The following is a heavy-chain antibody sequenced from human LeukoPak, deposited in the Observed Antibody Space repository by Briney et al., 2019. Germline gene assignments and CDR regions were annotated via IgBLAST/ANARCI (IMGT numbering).Heavy chain of an antibody. V-gene: IGHV4-34*01. CDR2: INHSGST. J-gene: IGHJ6*03. Sequence: SGTLSLTCAVYGGSFSGYYWSWIRQPPGKGLEWIGEINHSGSTNYNPSLKSRVTISVDTSKNQFSLKLSSVTAADTAVYYCASVILNYYYMDVWGKGTTVTVSS. D-gene: IGHD3-16*02. CDR3: ASVILNYYYMDV. CDR1: GGSFSGYY.